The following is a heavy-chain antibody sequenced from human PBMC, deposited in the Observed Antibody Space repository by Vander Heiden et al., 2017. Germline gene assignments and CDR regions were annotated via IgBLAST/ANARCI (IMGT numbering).Heavy chain of an antibody. V-gene: IGHV3-23*01. J-gene: IGHJ4*02. CDR3: AKGRGTYYDY. CDR2: VTTRGRST. Sequence: EVQLLESGGGLVQPGGSLRLPCAVSGFTFGSYAMTWVRQAPGKGLEWVAVVTTRGRSTYYADSVKGRFTISTDNSKNTVYLQMNSLRTEDTAIYYCAKGRGTYYDYWGQGTLVTGSS. D-gene: IGHD6-25*01. CDR1: GFTFGSYA.